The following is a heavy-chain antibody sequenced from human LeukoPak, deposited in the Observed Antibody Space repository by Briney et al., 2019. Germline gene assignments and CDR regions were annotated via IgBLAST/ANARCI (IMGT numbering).Heavy chain of an antibody. CDR1: GFTFSDYY. D-gene: IGHD2-2*01. CDR2: ISSSGSTI. Sequence: PGGSLRLSCAASGFTFSDYYMSWIRQAPGKGLEWVSYISSSGSTIYYADSVKGRFTISRDNAKNSLYLQMNSLRAEDTAVYCCARDGCSSTSCEAPDYWGQGTLVTVSS. V-gene: IGHV3-11*04. J-gene: IGHJ4*02. CDR3: ARDGCSSTSCEAPDY.